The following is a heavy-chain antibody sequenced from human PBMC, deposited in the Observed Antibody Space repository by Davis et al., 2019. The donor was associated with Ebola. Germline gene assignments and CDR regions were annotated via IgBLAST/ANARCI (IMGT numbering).Heavy chain of an antibody. V-gene: IGHV3-11*01. J-gene: IGHJ6*02. CDR1: GFTFSDYY. CDR3: ARDDYGDPMRFYYYGMDV. CDR2: ISSSGSTI. Sequence: GESLKISCAASGFTFSDYYMSWIRQAPGKGLEWVSYISSSGSTIYYADSVKGRFTISRDNAKNSLYLQMNSLRAEDTAVYYCARDDYGDPMRFYYYGMDVWGQGTTVTVSS. D-gene: IGHD4-17*01.